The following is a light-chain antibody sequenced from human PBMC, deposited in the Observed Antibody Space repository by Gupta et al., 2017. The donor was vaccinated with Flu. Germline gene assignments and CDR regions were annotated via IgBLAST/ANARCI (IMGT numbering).Light chain of an antibody. Sequence: GTLYLSPGERATRSCRASQSVRSSYLVWYQQKPGQAPRLLIYGASSRATGIPDRFSGSGSGTDFTLTISRLDPEDFAVYYCQQEGSSPETFGQGTKVEIK. CDR1: QSVRSSY. J-gene: IGKJ1*01. CDR3: QQEGSSPET. V-gene: IGKV3-20*01. CDR2: GAS.